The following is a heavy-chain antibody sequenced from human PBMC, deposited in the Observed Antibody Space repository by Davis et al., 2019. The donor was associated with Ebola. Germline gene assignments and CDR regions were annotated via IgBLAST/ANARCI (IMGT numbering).Heavy chain of an antibody. D-gene: IGHD2-2*01. CDR2: MNPNSGNT. V-gene: IGHV1-8*02. CDR1: GYAFTSYD. CDR3: ARGTLGYCSSTSCYEGYYYGMDV. Sequence: ASVKVSCKASGYAFTSYDINWVRQATGHGPEWMGWMNPNSGNTGYVEKFQGRVTMTRNTSTSTAYMELSSLRSEDTAVYYCARGTLGYCSSTSCYEGYYYGMDVWGQGTTVTVSS. J-gene: IGHJ6*02.